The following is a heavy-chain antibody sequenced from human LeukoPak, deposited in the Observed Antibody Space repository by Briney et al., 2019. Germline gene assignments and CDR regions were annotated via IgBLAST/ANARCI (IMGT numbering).Heavy chain of an antibody. CDR2: LYYSGST. V-gene: IGHV4-59*12. J-gene: IGHJ3*01. Sequence: SETLSLTCTVSGGSISGYFWSWIRQPPGKRLELIGYLYYSGSTNYNPSLKSRVTVSVDKSKDQFSLRLSSVPAADTAVDYCARDEGYDSSWGQGTMVTVSS. D-gene: IGHD3-22*01. CDR1: GGSISGYF. CDR3: ARDEGYDSS.